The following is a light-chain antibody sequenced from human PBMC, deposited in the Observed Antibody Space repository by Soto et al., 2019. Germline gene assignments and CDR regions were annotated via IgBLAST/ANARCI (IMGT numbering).Light chain of an antibody. CDR2: GAS. CDR1: QSISIN. CDR3: QQSYTTPWT. J-gene: IGKJ1*01. V-gene: IGKV1-39*01. Sequence: IQMTQSPSSLSASVGDGVTITCRASQSISINLNWYQQKPGKAPKVLIYGASSLQSGVPLRFSGSGSGTDCTLAISSLQPEDSATYYCQQSYTTPWTLGQGTKVDIK.